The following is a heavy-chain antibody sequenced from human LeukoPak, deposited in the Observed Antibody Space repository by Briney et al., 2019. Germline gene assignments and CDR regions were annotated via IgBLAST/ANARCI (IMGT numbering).Heavy chain of an antibody. CDR2: ISGSGGST. D-gene: IGHD6-19*01. CDR1: GFTFSSYA. Sequence: PGGSLRLSCAASGFTFSSYAMSWVRQAPGKGLEWVSAISGSGGSTYYADSVKGRFAISRDNSKNTLYLQMNSLRAEDAAVYYCAKAGRGWYYFDYWGQGTLVTVSS. V-gene: IGHV3-23*01. CDR3: AKAGRGWYYFDY. J-gene: IGHJ4*02.